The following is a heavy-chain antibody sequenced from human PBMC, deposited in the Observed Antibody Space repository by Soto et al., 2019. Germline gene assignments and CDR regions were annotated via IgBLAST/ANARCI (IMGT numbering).Heavy chain of an antibody. CDR1: GGSFTGYY. CDR3: ARSPPFSSFRGFDV. V-gene: IGHV4-34*02. D-gene: IGHD6-6*01. CDR2: VNHRGST. Sequence: QVQLKQWGAGLLKPSGTLSLTCAVNGGSFTGYYWTYIRQSPEKGLEWIGEVNHRGSTTYNPSLKSRVTISVDASNNQFSLNLSSVTAADTAVYYCARSPPFSSFRGFDVWGQGTMVTVSS. J-gene: IGHJ3*01.